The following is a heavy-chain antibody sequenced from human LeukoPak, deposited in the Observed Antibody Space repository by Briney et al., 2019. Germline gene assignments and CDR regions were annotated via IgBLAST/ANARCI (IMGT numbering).Heavy chain of an antibody. CDR3: AREAVVGGMDV. CDR2: MNPNSGNT. Sequence: ASVKVSCKASGYTFTSYDIHWVRQATGQVLEWMGWMNPNSGNTGYAQKFQGRVTMTRNTSISTAYMELSSLRSEDTAVYYCAREAVVGGMDVWGQGTTVTVSS. D-gene: IGHD2-2*01. J-gene: IGHJ6*02. CDR1: GYTFTSYD. V-gene: IGHV1-8*01.